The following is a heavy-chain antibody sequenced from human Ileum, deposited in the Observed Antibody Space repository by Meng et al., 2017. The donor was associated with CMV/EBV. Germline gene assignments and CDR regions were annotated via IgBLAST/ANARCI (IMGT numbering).Heavy chain of an antibody. Sequence: SGASVSSKYVTCNWIRQSPSRGLVWLGRTYYRSKWSNDYEESLKSRITINPDTSKNQFSLQLNSVSPEDTAVYHCARATSGRFDYWGQETLVTVSS. CDR2: TYYRSKWSN. J-gene: IGHJ4*02. D-gene: IGHD1-26*01. CDR3: ARATSGRFDY. CDR1: GASVSSKYVT. V-gene: IGHV6-1*01.